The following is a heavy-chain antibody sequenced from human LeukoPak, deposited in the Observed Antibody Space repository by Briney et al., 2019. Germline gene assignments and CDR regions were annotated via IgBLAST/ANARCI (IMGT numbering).Heavy chain of an antibody. CDR3: ATLNYYDNSGPATLDN. CDR1: GFTFSSYG. J-gene: IGHJ4*02. V-gene: IGHV3-23*01. CDR2: ISGSGGST. Sequence: GGSLRLSCAASGFTFSSYGMSWVRQAPGKGLEWVSAISGSGGSTYYADSVKGRFTISRDNSKNTLYLQMNNLSAEDTAIYYCATLNYYDNSGPATLDNWGQGTLVTVSS. D-gene: IGHD3-22*01.